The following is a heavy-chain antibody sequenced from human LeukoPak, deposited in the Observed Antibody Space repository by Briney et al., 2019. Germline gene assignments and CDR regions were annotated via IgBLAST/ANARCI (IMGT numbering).Heavy chain of an antibody. Sequence: PGGSLRLSRAASGFTFSSYNMNWVRQAPGKGLEWVSYISSSGSTIYYADSVKGRFTISRDNAKNSLYLQMNSLRAEDTAVYYCAELGITMIGGVWGKGTTVTISS. CDR3: AELGITMIGGV. CDR1: GFTFSSYN. V-gene: IGHV3-48*04. J-gene: IGHJ6*04. D-gene: IGHD3-10*02. CDR2: ISSSGSTI.